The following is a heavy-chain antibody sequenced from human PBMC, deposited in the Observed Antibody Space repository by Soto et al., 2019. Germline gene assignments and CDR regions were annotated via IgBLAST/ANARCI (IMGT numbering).Heavy chain of an antibody. CDR3: AREASHPYYYDSSGYSPPGY. CDR1: GFTFSSYA. Sequence: SLRLSCAASGFTFSSYAMHWVRQAPGKGLEWVAVISYDGSNKYYADSVKGRFTISRDNSKNTLYLQMNSLRAEDTAVYYCAREASHPYYYDSSGYSPPGYWGQGTLVTVSS. V-gene: IGHV3-30-3*01. CDR2: ISYDGSNK. D-gene: IGHD3-22*01. J-gene: IGHJ4*02.